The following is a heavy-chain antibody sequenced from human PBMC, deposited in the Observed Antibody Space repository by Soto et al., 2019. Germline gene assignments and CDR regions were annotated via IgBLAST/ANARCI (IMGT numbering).Heavy chain of an antibody. D-gene: IGHD1-26*01. Sequence: QVQLQESGPGLVKPSGTLSLTCAVSGGSISSNNWWSWVRQPPGKGLEWIGEIFHSGSTYYSPSLKXRXTXPXXKSKKYFSLNLTSVTAADTAVYYCARVYSGSYSDSWGQGTLVTVSS. CDR1: GGSISSNNW. V-gene: IGHV4-4*02. J-gene: IGHJ4*02. CDR3: ARVYSGSYSDS. CDR2: IFHSGST.